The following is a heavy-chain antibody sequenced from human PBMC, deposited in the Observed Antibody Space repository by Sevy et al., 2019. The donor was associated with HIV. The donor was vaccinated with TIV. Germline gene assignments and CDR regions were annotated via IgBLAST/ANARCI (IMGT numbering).Heavy chain of an antibody. V-gene: IGHV1-2*02. CDR3: ARVFPYCSGGSCYSPYDAFDI. D-gene: IGHD2-15*01. CDR2: INPNSGST. Sequence: ASVKVSCKASGYTFTGHYMHWVRQAPGQGLEWMGWINPNSGSTDYAQKFQGRVTLTRDRSISTAYLELSRLTSGDTAVYYCARVFPYCSGGSCYSPYDAFDIWGQGTMVTVSS. CDR1: GYTFTGHY. J-gene: IGHJ3*02.